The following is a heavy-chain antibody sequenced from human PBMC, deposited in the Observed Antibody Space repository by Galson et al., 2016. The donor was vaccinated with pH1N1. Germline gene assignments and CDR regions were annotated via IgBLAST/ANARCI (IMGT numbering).Heavy chain of an antibody. Sequence: SLRLSCAGSGFTFSTYWMHWVRQAPGKGLEWVANINQDGSQKYYVDSVKGRFTISRENAKNSLFLQMNTLRAEDTAVYYCVRAIGAMEAYWGQGTLVTVSS. J-gene: IGHJ4*02. CDR2: INQDGSQK. D-gene: IGHD2-2*01. CDR1: GFTFSTYW. V-gene: IGHV3-7*01. CDR3: VRAIGAMEAY.